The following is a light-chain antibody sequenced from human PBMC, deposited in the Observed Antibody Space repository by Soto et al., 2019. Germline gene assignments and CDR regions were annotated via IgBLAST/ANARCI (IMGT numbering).Light chain of an antibody. J-gene: IGLJ2*01. V-gene: IGLV1-44*01. CDR2: SND. CDR1: SSNIGTST. CDR3: AAWDDRLNGPV. Sequence: QAVVTQPPSASGTPGQRVTISCSGSSSNIGTSTVSWYQQLPGTAPKLLIYSNDQRPSGVPDRFSGSKSGNSASLAISGLQYEDEADYYCAAWDDRLNGPVFGGGTKLTV.